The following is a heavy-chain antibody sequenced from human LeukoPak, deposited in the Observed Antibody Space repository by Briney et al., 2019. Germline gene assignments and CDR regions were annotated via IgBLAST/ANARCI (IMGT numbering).Heavy chain of an antibody. D-gene: IGHD1-26*01. V-gene: IGHV3-11*04. J-gene: IGHJ4*02. CDR1: GFTFSDYY. CDR3: ARYLEGEITELYYFDY. Sequence: GGSLRLSCAVSGFTFSDYYMSWIRQAPGKGLEWVSYISSSGSTIYYADSVRGRFTISRDNAKNSLYLQMNSLRAEDTAVYYCARYLEGEITELYYFDYWGQGTLVTVSS. CDR2: ISSSGSTI.